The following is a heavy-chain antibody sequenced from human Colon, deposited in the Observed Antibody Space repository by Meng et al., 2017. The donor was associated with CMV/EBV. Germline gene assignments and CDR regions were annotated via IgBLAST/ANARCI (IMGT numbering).Heavy chain of an antibody. CDR2: IRFNGNND. CDR1: GLTFSKYG. CDR3: GRDPGLPNGIHV. V-gene: IGHV3-30*02. J-gene: IGHJ6*02. D-gene: IGHD1-1*01. Sequence: GGSLRLSCVASGLTFSKYGMHWVRQAPGKGLEWVAFIRFNGNNDSYIDSVKGRFTISRDNSKNTLYLQMTSLRTEDTAVYYCGRDPGLPNGIHVWGQGTTVTVSS.